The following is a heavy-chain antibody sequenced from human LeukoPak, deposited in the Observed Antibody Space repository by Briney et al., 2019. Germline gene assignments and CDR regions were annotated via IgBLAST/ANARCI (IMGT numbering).Heavy chain of an antibody. CDR1: GFTFSSNP. CDR3: ATTKQARRYFDY. CDR2: INPSGGNT. V-gene: IGHV3-23*01. J-gene: IGHJ4*02. Sequence: GGSLRLSCAGSGFTFSSNPLSWVRQAPGKGLEWVSAINPSGGNTCYADPVRGRFTISRDNSKNTLYLQMNTLRAEDTAGYYFATTKQARRYFDYWGQGTLVTVSS. D-gene: IGHD1-1*01.